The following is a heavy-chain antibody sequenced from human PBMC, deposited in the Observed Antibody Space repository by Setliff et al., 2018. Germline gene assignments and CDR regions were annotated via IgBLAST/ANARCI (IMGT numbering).Heavy chain of an antibody. CDR1: GGSISSRSYY. CDR2: IYHSGSS. D-gene: IGHD1-1*01. Sequence: PSETLSLTCTVSGGSISSRSYYWGWIRQPPGKGLEWIGSIYHSGSSYYNPSLRSRVTISVDTSKNQFSLILRSVTAADTAVYYCARDMGQPYYFESWGLGALVTV. J-gene: IGHJ4*02. V-gene: IGHV4-39*07. CDR3: ARDMGQPYYFES.